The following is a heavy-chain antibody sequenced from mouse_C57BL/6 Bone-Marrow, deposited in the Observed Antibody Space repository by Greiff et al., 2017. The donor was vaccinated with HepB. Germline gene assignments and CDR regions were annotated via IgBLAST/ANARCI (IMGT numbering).Heavy chain of an antibody. Sequence: QVQLQQSGAELVKPGASVKISCKASGYAFSSYWMNWVKQRPGKGLEWIGQIYPGDGETNYNGKFKGKATLTADKSSSTAYMQLSSLTSEDSAVYFCARDLFFIRAMDYWGQGTSVTVSS. J-gene: IGHJ4*01. D-gene: IGHD1-1*01. V-gene: IGHV1-80*01. CDR1: GYAFSSYW. CDR3: ARDLFFIRAMDY. CDR2: IYPGDGET.